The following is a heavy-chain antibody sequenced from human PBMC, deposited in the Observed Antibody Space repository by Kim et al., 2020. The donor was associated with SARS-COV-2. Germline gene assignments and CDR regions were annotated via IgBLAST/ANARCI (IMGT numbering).Heavy chain of an antibody. CDR3: AREGRDTNAGSWDY. J-gene: IGHJ4*02. Sequence: ASVKVSCKASGYTFSSYGLHWVHQAPGQRLEWMGWINVATGGTKYSQNFQGRVAITRDTSANTAYMELSSLSSEDTAVYYCAREGRDTNAGSWDYWGQGTLVTFSS. V-gene: IGHV1-3*01. D-gene: IGHD3-10*01. CDR1: GYTFSSYG. CDR2: INVATGGT.